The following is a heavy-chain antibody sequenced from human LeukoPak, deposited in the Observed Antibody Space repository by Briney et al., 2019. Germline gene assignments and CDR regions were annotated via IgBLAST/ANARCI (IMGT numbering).Heavy chain of an antibody. D-gene: IGHD3-22*01. CDR3: ARDLWTDYYDSSGYPDC. CDR1: GFTFSSYA. Sequence: GGSLRLSCAASGFTFSSYAMSWVRQAPGKGLEWVANIKQDGSEKYYVDSVKGRFTISRDNAKNSLYLQMNSLRAEDTAVYYCARDLWTDYYDSSGYPDCWGQGTLVTVSS. CDR2: IKQDGSEK. V-gene: IGHV3-7*01. J-gene: IGHJ4*02.